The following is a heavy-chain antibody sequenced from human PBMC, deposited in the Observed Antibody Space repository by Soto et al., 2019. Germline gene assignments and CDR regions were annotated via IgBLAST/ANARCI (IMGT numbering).Heavy chain of an antibody. Sequence: VGSLRLSCAASGFTFSTYWMDWVRQTPGKGLEWVANINQDGSEKNYVDSVKGRFTVYRDNAKNSLYLQMSSLTAEDSALYYCSRSLNSWGQGTLVTVSS. CDR3: SRSLNS. J-gene: IGHJ4*02. CDR2: INQDGSEK. CDR1: GFTFSTYW. V-gene: IGHV3-7*01.